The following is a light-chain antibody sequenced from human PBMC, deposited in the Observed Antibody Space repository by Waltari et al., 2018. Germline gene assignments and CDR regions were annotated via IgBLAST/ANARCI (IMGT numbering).Light chain of an antibody. CDR2: DVS. V-gene: IGLV2-14*03. CDR3: TSFTSAKTVV. Sequence: QSALTQPASVSGSPGQSITLSCIGTSSDVGAYKYVCWYQQHPGKVPKLLIYDVSYRPSGVSNRFSGSKSGNTASLTISGLLPEDEADYYCTSFTSAKTVVFGGGTKLTVL. J-gene: IGLJ2*01. CDR1: SSDVGAYKY.